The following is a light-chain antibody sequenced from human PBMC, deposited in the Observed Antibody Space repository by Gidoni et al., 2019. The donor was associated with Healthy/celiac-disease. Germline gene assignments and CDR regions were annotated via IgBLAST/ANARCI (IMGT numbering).Light chain of an antibody. V-gene: IGKV2-28*01. CDR3: MQALQTPWT. CDR1: QSLLHSNGYNY. CDR2: LGS. Sequence: DIVMTQSPLSLPVTPGEPASISCRSSQSLLHSNGYNYLDGYLQKPEQSPQLLIYLGSNRASGVPDRFSGSGSGTDFTLKISRVEAEDVGVYYCMQALQTPWTFGQGTKVEIK. J-gene: IGKJ1*01.